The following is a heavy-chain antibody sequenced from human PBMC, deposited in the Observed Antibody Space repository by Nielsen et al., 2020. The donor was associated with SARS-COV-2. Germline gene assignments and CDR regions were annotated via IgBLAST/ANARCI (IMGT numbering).Heavy chain of an antibody. CDR2: ISSSGSTI. D-gene: IGHD2-2*01. V-gene: IGHV3-48*03. J-gene: IGHJ4*02. CDR3: AKGPIVVVPAPYYFDY. CDR1: GFTFSSYE. Sequence: GESLKISCAASGFTFSSYEMSWVRQAPGKGLEWVSYISSSGSTIYYADSVKGRFTISRDNAKNSLYLQMNSLRAEDTAVYYCAKGPIVVVPAPYYFDYWGQGTLVTVSS.